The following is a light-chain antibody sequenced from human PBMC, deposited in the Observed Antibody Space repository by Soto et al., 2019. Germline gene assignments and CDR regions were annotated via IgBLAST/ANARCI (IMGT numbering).Light chain of an antibody. CDR3: QQYNSYST. Sequence: DIQMTQSPSTLSASVGDRVTITCRASQSISSWLAWYQQKPGKAPQLLIYDASGLESGVPSRFSGSGSGTEFTLTIRSLQADDFATYYWQQYNSYSTFGQGTKVEIK. J-gene: IGKJ1*01. CDR1: QSISSW. CDR2: DAS. V-gene: IGKV1-5*01.